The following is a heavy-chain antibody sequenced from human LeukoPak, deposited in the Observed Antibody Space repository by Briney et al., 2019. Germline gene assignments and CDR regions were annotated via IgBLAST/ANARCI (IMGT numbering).Heavy chain of an antibody. V-gene: IGHV4-59*02. Sequence: SETLSLTCTVSGGSVMSYYWSWIRQPPGKGLEWIGYIYYSGSTNYNPSLKSRVTISVDTSKNQFSLKLSSVTAADTAVYYCARESWDTAMVTDYYYYYYMDVWGKGTTVTVSS. CDR3: ARESWDTAMVTDYYYYYYMDV. J-gene: IGHJ6*03. CDR2: IYYSGST. D-gene: IGHD5-18*01. CDR1: GGSVMSYY.